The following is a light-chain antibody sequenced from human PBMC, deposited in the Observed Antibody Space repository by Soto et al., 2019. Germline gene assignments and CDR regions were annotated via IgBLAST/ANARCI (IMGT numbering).Light chain of an antibody. CDR1: QSISSF. J-gene: IGKJ1*01. CDR2: KAS. CDR3: QQYGSYWT. Sequence: DIQMTQSPSTLSASVGDRVTITCRASQSISSFLAWYQQKPGKAPNLLIYKASSLESGVPSRFSGSGSGTEFTLTISSLQPDDFATYYCQQYGSYWTFGQGTKVEIK. V-gene: IGKV1-5*03.